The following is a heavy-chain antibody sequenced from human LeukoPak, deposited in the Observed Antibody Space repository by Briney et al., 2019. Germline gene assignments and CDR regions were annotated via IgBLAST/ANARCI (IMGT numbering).Heavy chain of an antibody. D-gene: IGHD6-13*01. Sequence: SETLSLTCAVYGGSFSGYYWSWIRQPPGKGLEWIGEINHSGSTNYNPSLKSRVTISVDTSKNQFSLKLSSVTAADTAVYYCARGVRHSSSWYSVDRNNWFDRWGQGTLVTVSS. J-gene: IGHJ5*02. V-gene: IGHV4-34*01. CDR3: ARGVRHSSSWYSVDRNNWFDR. CDR1: GGSFSGYY. CDR2: INHSGST.